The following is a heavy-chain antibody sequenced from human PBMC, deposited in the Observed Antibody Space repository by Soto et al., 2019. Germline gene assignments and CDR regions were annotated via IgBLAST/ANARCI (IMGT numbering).Heavy chain of an antibody. CDR1: GYTFTSYF. CDR3: ARDGRLLARDWFDP. Sequence: ASVKGSCKASGYTFTSYFISWVRQAPGQGLEWMGWISAYNGNTNYAQKLQGRVTMTTDTSTSTAYMELRSLRSDDTAVYYCARDGRLLARDWFDPWGQGTLVTVSS. D-gene: IGHD3-10*01. CDR2: ISAYNGNT. J-gene: IGHJ5*02. V-gene: IGHV1-18*01.